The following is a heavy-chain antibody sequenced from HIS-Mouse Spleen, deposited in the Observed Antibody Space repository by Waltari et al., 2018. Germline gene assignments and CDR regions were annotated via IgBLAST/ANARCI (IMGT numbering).Heavy chain of an antibody. CDR2: ISSSSSYI. V-gene: IGHV3-21*01. D-gene: IGHD6-13*01. CDR3: ARSPGIAAAGTDY. Sequence: EVQLLESGGGLVKPGGSLRLSCAASGFHFSSSSMHCVRQAPGKGLEWVSSISSSSSYIYYADSVKGRLTISRDNAKNSLYLQMNSLRAEDTAVYYCARSPGIAAAGTDYWGQGTLVTVSS. CDR1: GFHFSSSS. J-gene: IGHJ4*02.